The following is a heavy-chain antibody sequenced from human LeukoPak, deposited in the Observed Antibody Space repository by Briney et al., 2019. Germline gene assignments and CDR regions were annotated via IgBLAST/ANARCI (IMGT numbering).Heavy chain of an antibody. V-gene: IGHV5-51*01. CDR2: ILPGDSDT. J-gene: IGHJ5*01. CDR3: ARERESGSSWFDS. CDR1: GYSFTKYC. Sequence: GESLKISCKASGYSFTKYCIGWVRQMPGKGLEWMAIILPGDSDTRYSASLQGRVTISADTSLTTAYLQWSSLTASDTAMYYCARERESGSSWFDSWGQGTLVTVSS. D-gene: IGHD3-10*01.